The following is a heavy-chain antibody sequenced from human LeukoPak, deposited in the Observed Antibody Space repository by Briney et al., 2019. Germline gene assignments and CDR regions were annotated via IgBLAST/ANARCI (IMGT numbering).Heavy chain of an antibody. CDR1: GFTFSSYT. CDR2: ISGSNSYI. V-gene: IGHV3-21*01. J-gene: IGHJ4*02. Sequence: GGSLRLSCAASGFTFSSYTMHWIRQAPGKGLEWVSSISGSNSYISYADSVKGRFTVSRDNAEDSLYLQMNSLRAEDTAVYYCARALTTLTYEGYWGQGTLVTVSS. D-gene: IGHD1-1*01. CDR3: ARALTTLTYEGY.